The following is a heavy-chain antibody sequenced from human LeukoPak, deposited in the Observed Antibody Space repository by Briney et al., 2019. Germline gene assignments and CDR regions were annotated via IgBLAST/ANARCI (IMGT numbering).Heavy chain of an antibody. CDR3: ARALRCGGDCYGGVGY. V-gene: IGHV4-30-4*01. Sequence: PSQTLSLTCTVSGGSISSGDYYWSWIRQPPGTGLEWIGYIYYSGSTYYNPSLKSRVTISVDTSMNQFSLKLSSVTAADTAVYYCARALRCGGDCYGGVGYWGQGTLVTVSP. CDR1: GGSISSGDYY. D-gene: IGHD2-21*02. CDR2: IYYSGST. J-gene: IGHJ4*02.